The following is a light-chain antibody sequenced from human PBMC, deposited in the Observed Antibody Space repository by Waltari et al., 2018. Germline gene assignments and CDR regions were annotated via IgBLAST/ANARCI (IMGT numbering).Light chain of an antibody. CDR2: RDR. V-gene: IGLV3-1*01. Sequence: SYELTQSPSVSVSPGQTVTISCSGDQLADKYVSWYQVKPGQSPVQVRYRDRIRPSGIPEGFSGSNSGNVGTLTISGTQSMDEADYYCQAWDSSSYVVFGGGTKVTVL. J-gene: IGLJ2*01. CDR1: QLADKY. CDR3: QAWDSSSYVV.